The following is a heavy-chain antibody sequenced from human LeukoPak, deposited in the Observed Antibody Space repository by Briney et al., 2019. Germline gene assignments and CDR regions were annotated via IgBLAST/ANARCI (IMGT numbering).Heavy chain of an antibody. CDR3: VRDDSRPGEAFDI. CDR2: ISSDGSST. CDR1: GFTFSNHW. J-gene: IGHJ3*02. V-gene: IGHV3-74*01. D-gene: IGHD3-10*01. Sequence: GGSLRLSCAASGFTFSNHWMHWVRQAPGKGLVWVSRISSDGSSTSYADSVKGRFTISRDNAKNTLYLQMNSLRAEDTALYYCVRDDSRPGEAFDIWGQGTMVTVSS.